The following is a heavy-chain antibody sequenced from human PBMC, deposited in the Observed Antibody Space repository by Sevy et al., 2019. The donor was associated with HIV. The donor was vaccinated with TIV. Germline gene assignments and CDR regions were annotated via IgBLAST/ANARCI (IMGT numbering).Heavy chain of an antibody. V-gene: IGHV3-30-3*01. J-gene: IGHJ3*02. CDR1: GFTFSSYA. CDR3: ARAIQTKRTGWGDAFDI. Sequence: GGSLRLSCAASGFTFSSYAMHWVRQAPGKGLEWVAVISYDGSNKYYADSVKGRFTISRDNSKNTLYLQMNSLRAEDTAVYYCARAIQTKRTGWGDAFDIWGQGTMVTVSS. CDR2: ISYDGSNK. D-gene: IGHD6-19*01.